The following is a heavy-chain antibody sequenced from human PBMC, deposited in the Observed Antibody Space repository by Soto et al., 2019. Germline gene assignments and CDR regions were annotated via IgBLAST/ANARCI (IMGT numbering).Heavy chain of an antibody. CDR3: ATLEDLGYCSSTSCYYAY. Sequence: ASVKVSCKVSGYTLTELSMHWVRQAPGKGLEWMGGFDPEDGETIYAQKFQGRVTMTEDTSTDTAYMELSSLRSEDTAVYYCATLEDLGYCSSTSCYYAYWGQGTLVTVSS. CDR2: FDPEDGET. D-gene: IGHD2-2*01. CDR1: GYTLTELS. J-gene: IGHJ4*02. V-gene: IGHV1-24*01.